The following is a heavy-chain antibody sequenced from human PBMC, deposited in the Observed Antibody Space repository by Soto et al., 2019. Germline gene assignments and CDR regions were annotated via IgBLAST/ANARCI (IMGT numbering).Heavy chain of an antibody. CDR2: IHSDGSSA. CDR3: ARERYSLGPDAFDM. J-gene: IGHJ3*02. V-gene: IGHV3-74*01. D-gene: IGHD2-2*02. CDR1: GFTFSSYW. Sequence: EVQLVESGGGLVQPGGSLRLSCAASGFTFSSYWMHWVRQAPGKGLVWVSLIHSDGSSATYADSVKGRFTISRDNAKNTVYLQMNSLRVEDTAVYYCARERYSLGPDAFDMWGQGTLVTVSS.